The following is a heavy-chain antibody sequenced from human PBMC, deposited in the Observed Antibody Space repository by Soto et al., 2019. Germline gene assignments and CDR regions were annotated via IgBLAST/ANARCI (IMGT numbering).Heavy chain of an antibody. V-gene: IGHV4-39*01. CDR3: VRFPFFDTSDQGY. D-gene: IGHD3-22*01. J-gene: IGHJ4*02. CDR2: IYYSGRT. Sequence: SETLSLTCSPSGASITSTTYFWAWIRQPPGKGLEWIGSIYYSGRTHYNPSLRGRFTISRDNAKNSLFLQMNSLRAEDTALYYCVRFPFFDTSDQGYWGQGTPVTVSS. CDR1: GASITSTTYF.